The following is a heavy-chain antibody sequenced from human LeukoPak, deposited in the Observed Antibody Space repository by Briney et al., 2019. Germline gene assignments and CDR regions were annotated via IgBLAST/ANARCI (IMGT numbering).Heavy chain of an antibody. V-gene: IGHV4-34*01. CDR3: ARGVPPRITIFGVVIKNPAWFDP. Sequence: SETLSLTCAVYGGSFSGYYWSWIRQPPRKGLEWIGEINHSGSTNYNPSLKSRVTISVDTSKNQFSLKLSSVTAADTAVYYCARGVPPRITIFGVVIKNPAWFDPWGQGTLVTVSS. J-gene: IGHJ5*02. D-gene: IGHD3-3*01. CDR1: GGSFSGYY. CDR2: INHSGST.